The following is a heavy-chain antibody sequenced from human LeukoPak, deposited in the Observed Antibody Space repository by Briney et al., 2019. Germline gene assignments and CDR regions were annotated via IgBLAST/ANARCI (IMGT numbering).Heavy chain of an antibody. Sequence: PGGSLRLSCAASGFTFSSYGMHWVRQAPGKGLEWVAVIWYGGSNKYYADSVKGRFTISRDNSKNTLYLQMNSLRAEDTAVYYCAKDPSIYYGSGTDAFDIWGQGTMVTVSS. CDR1: GFTFSSYG. CDR3: AKDPSIYYGSGTDAFDI. CDR2: IWYGGSNK. J-gene: IGHJ3*02. V-gene: IGHV3-33*06. D-gene: IGHD3-10*01.